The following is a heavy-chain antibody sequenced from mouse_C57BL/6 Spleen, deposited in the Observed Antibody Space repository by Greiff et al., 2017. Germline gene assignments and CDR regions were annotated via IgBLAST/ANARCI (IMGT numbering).Heavy chain of an antibody. J-gene: IGHJ4*01. CDR1: GFTFSSYA. Sequence: VQLKESGGGLVKPGGSLKLSCAASGFTFSSYAMSWVRQTPEKRLEWVATISDGGSYTYYPDNVKGRFTISRDNAKNNLYLQMSHLKSEDTAMYYCARDRDYYGSSGAMDYWGQGTSVTVSS. D-gene: IGHD1-1*01. V-gene: IGHV5-4*01. CDR3: ARDRDYYGSSGAMDY. CDR2: ISDGGSYT.